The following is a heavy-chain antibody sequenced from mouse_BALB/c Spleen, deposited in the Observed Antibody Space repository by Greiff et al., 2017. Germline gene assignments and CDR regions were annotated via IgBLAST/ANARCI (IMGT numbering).Heavy chain of an antibody. V-gene: IGHV1-80*01. J-gene: IGHJ2*01. CDR2: IYPGDGDT. Sequence: VQLQQSGAELVRPGSSVKISCKASGYAFSSYWMNWVKQRPGQGLEWIGQIYPGDGDTNYNGKFKGKATLTADKSSSTAYMQLSSLTSEDSAVYFCARREGYRYYFDYWGQGTTLTVSS. CDR3: ARREGYRYYFDY. CDR1: GYAFSSYW. D-gene: IGHD2-14*01.